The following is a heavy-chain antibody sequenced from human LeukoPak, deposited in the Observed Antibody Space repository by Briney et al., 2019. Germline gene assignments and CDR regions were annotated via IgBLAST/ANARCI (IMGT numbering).Heavy chain of an antibody. J-gene: IGHJ6*03. CDR2: ISAYNGNT. D-gene: IGHD1-1*01. Sequence: GASVKVSCKASGYTFTSYGISWVRQAPGQGLEWMGWISAYNGNTNYAQKLQGRVTMTTDTSTSTAYMELRSLRSDDTAVYYCARAVNDASPPALDYYYSMDVWGKGTTVTVSS. CDR3: ARAVNDASPPALDYYYSMDV. V-gene: IGHV1-18*01. CDR1: GYTFTSYG.